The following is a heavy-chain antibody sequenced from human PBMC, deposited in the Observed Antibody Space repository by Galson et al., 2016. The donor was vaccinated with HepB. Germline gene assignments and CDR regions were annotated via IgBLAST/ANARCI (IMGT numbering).Heavy chain of an antibody. J-gene: IGHJ4*02. CDR3: ARETYGEPIDN. Sequence: QSGAEVKEPGESLRISCQTSGYSFASYWITWVRQTPGQGLEWVGTIDPTDSYTTYSPSFQGHVSISADRSIGTANLQWTSRKASDTAMYYCARETYGEPIDNWGQGTLVTVSS. CDR1: GYSFASYW. D-gene: IGHD3-10*01. CDR2: IDPTDSYT. V-gene: IGHV5-10-1*01.